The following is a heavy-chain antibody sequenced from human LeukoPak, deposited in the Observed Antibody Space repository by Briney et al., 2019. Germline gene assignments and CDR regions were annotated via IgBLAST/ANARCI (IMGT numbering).Heavy chain of an antibody. V-gene: IGHV3-53*01. CDR3: ASSGDSGYDYDKAFDI. D-gene: IGHD5-12*01. J-gene: IGHJ3*02. Sequence: PGGSLRLSCAASGFTVSSNHMSWVRQAPGKGLEGVSVIYSGGSTYYANSVKGRFTISRDNFKNTLYLQMNSLRAEDTAVYYCASSGDSGYDYDKAFDIWGQGTMVTVSS. CDR2: IYSGGST. CDR1: GFTVSSNH.